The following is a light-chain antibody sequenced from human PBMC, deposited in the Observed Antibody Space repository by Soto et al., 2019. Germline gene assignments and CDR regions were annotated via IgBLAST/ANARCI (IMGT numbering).Light chain of an antibody. CDR2: GAS. V-gene: IGKV3-20*01. Sequence: EIVLTQSPGTLSLSPGERATLSCRASESVSDNYLAWYQQRSGQAPRLVIYGASSRASAVPDRFSGSGSGADFTLTISRLEPEDFAVYYCQQYGSSPLTFGGGPKVELK. J-gene: IGKJ4*01. CDR3: QQYGSSPLT. CDR1: ESVSDNY.